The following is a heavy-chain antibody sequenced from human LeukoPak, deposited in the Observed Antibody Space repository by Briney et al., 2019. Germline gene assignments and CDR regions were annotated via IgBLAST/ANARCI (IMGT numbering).Heavy chain of an antibody. J-gene: IGHJ4*02. CDR3: ALFDILTGRASFDY. Sequence: GGSLRLSCAASGFTFSSYSMNWVRQAPGKGLEWVSSISSSSSYIYYADSVKGRFTISRDNAKNSLYLQMNSLRAEDTAVYYCALFDILTGRASFDYWGQGTLVTVSS. D-gene: IGHD3-9*01. CDR2: ISSSSSYI. CDR1: GFTFSSYS. V-gene: IGHV3-21*01.